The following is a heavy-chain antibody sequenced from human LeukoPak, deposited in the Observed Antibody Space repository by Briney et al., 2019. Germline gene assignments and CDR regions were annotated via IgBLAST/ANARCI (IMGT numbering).Heavy chain of an antibody. CDR3: AKYSGSYYYPPNWDS. V-gene: IGHV3-30*04. J-gene: IGHJ4*02. CDR1: GFTFSSYA. D-gene: IGHD1-26*01. Sequence: AGGSLRLSCAASGFTFSSYAMHWVRQAPGKGLEWVAVISYDGSNKYYADSVKGRFTISRDNSKNTLYLQVNSLRAEDTAVYYGAKYSGSYYYPPNWDSWGQGTLVTVSS. CDR2: ISYDGSNK.